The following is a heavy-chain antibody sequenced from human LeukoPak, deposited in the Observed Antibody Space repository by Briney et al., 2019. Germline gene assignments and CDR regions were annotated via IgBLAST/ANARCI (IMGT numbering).Heavy chain of an antibody. D-gene: IGHD2-2*03. CDR2: INHSGST. V-gene: IGHV4-34*01. J-gene: IGHJ4*02. Sequence: PSETLSLTCAVYGGSFSGYYWSWIRQPPGKGLEWIGEINHSGSTNYNPSLKSRVTISVDTSKNQFSLKLSSVTAADTAVYYCARGRPGYCSSTSCYATSGNLIGGQGTLVTVSS. CDR3: ARGRPGYCSSTSCYATSGNLI. CDR1: GGSFSGYY.